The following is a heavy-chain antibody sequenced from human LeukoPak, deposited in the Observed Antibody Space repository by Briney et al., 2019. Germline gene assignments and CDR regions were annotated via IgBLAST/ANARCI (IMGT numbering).Heavy chain of an antibody. V-gene: IGHV4-59*01. J-gene: IGHJ3*02. CDR2: IYYSGST. Sequence: PSETLSLTCTVSGGSISSYHWSWIRQPPGKGLEWIGYIYYSGSTNYNPSLKSRVTISLDTSGNQFSLKLTSVTAADTAVYYCAREDYYDSSDNPGRAFDIWGQGTMVTVSS. CDR3: AREDYYDSSDNPGRAFDI. CDR1: GGSISSYH. D-gene: IGHD3-22*01.